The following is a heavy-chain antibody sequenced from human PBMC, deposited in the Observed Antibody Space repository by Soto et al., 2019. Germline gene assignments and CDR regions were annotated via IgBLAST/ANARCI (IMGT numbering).Heavy chain of an antibody. CDR2: INHSGST. J-gene: IGHJ5*02. CDR3: ARDFFDSSDYTTNWFDP. V-gene: IGHV4-34*01. Sequence: SETLSLTCAVYGGSFSGYSWSWIRQPPGKGLEWIGEINHSGSTNYNPSLKSRVTISVDTSKNQFSLKLTSVTAADAALYYCARDFFDSSDYTTNWFDPWGQGTLVTGSS. D-gene: IGHD3-22*01. CDR1: GGSFSGYS.